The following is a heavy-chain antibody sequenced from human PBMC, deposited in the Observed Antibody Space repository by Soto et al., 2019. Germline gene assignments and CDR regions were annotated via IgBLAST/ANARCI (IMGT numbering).Heavy chain of an antibody. CDR2: IYSGGTT. J-gene: IGHJ4*02. Sequence: EVQLVESGGGLIQPGGSLRLSCAASGFTVSSNYMTWVRQAPEKGLEWVSVIYSGGTTFYADSVKGRFTISRDNSKNMVYLEMNSLRVEDTSMYYCAREIGNGYNQRDAFFWSQRTLVTVSP. V-gene: IGHV3-53*01. CDR1: GFTVSSNY. CDR3: AREIGNGYNQRDAFF. D-gene: IGHD5-12*01.